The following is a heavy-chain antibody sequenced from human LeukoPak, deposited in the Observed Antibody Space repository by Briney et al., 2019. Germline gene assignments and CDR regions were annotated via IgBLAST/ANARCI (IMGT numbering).Heavy chain of an antibody. CDR3: ARSEPLGVHVSLS. Sequence: SETLSLTCTVSGGSISSSSYYWCWIRQPPGKGLDWIGSIYYSGSTYYNPSLKSRVTISVDTSKNQFSLKLSSVTAADMAVYNCARSEPLGVHVSLSWSQGTLVTVSS. CDR2: IYYSGST. J-gene: IGHJ4*02. CDR1: GGSISSSSYY. V-gene: IGHV4-39*01. D-gene: IGHD3-16*01.